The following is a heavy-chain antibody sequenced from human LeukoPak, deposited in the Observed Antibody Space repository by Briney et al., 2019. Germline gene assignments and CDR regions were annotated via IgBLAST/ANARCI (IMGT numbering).Heavy chain of an antibody. D-gene: IGHD5-12*01. CDR2: IYSGGIT. Sequence: GGSLRLSCEVSGVTVVSNYMSWVRQAPGKGLEWVSLIYSGGITYYADSVKGRFISSRDNSKNTLYLQMNSLRAEDTAVYYCGRGSAGYPADYRGQGTLVIVSS. CDR3: GRGSAGYPADY. J-gene: IGHJ4*02. CDR1: GVTVVSNY. V-gene: IGHV3-66*01.